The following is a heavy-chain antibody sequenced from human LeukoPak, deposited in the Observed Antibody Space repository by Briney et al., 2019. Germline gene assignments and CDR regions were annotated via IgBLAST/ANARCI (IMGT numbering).Heavy chain of an antibody. J-gene: IGHJ4*02. CDR1: GGSISSSNW. CDR2: IYHSGST. D-gene: IGHD6-13*01. CDR3: APSVVDSSSVPAL. V-gene: IGHV4-4*02. Sequence: SGTLSLTCAVSGGSISSSNWWSWVRQPPGKGLEWIGEIYHSGSTNYNPSLKSRVTISVDKSKNQFSLKLSSVTAADTAVYYCAPSVVDSSSVPALWGQGTLVTVSS.